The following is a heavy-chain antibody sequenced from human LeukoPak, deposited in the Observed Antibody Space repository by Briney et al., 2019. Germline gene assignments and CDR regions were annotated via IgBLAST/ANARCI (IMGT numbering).Heavy chain of an antibody. CDR1: GFTFSSYE. V-gene: IGHV3-48*03. Sequence: GGSLRLSCAASGFTFSSYEMNWVRQAPGKGLEGVSYISRGGNTIYYADSVKGRFTISRDTATNSLFLQMNSLRAEHTAVSYCARGSTWGGDYWGQGTLVTAPS. CDR3: ARGSTWGGDY. CDR2: ISRGGNTI. J-gene: IGHJ4*02. D-gene: IGHD2-2*01.